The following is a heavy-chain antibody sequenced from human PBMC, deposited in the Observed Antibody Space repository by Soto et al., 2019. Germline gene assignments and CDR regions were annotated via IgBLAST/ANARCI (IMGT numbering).Heavy chain of an antibody. CDR1: GFTFSSYW. D-gene: IGHD2-2*01. CDR3: ARVETCSSTSCYSVFDY. V-gene: IGHV3-74*03. J-gene: IGHJ4*02. Sequence: EVQLVESGGGLVQPGGSLRLSCAASGFTFSSYWMHWVRQAPGKGLVWVSRSNSDGSSTTYADSVKGRFTSSRDNAKNTRYLQRNSLRAEDTAVYYCARVETCSSTSCYSVFDYWGQGTLVTVSS. CDR2: SNSDGSST.